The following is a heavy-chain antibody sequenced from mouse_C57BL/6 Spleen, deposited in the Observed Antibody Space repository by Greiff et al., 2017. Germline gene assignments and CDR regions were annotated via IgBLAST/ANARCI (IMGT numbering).Heavy chain of an antibody. CDR3: SPYDYDGGYYAMDY. D-gene: IGHD2-4*01. CDR2: IDPANGNT. V-gene: IGHV14-3*01. J-gene: IGHJ4*01. CDR1: GFNIKNTY. Sequence: VQLKQSVAELVRPGASVKLSCTASGFNIKNTYMHWVKQRPEKGLEWIGRIDPANGNTKYAPKFQGKATITADTASNTAYLQLSSLTSADTAIYYCSPYDYDGGYYAMDYWGQGTSVTVSS.